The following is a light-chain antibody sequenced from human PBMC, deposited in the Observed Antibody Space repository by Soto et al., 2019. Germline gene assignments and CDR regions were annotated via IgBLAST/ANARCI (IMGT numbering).Light chain of an antibody. CDR3: QQYESTPPT. V-gene: IGKV4-1*01. CDR1: QSVLYSSNNKNC. Sequence: DIVMTQSPDSLAVSLGERATINCKSSQSVLYSSNNKNCLAWYQQRPGQPPKLLIYWASTREAGVPDRFSGSGSGTDFTLTITSLQAEDVAVYGCQQYESTPPTCGQGTKLEIK. J-gene: IGKJ2*01. CDR2: WAS.